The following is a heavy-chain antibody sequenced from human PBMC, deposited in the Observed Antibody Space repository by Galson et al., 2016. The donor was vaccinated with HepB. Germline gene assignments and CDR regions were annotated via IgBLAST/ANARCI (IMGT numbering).Heavy chain of an antibody. CDR3: ARSPDSVDY. V-gene: IGHV4-59*01. CDR1: GGSIRSYY. Sequence: ETLSLTCTVSGGSIRSYYWSWIRQPPGKGLEWIGYIYYSETINYNPSLQSRVTITADTSKNQFSLKLRSVTTAETAIYYCARSPDSVDYWGQGTLVIVSS. D-gene: IGHD2-15*01. J-gene: IGHJ4*02. CDR2: IYYSETI.